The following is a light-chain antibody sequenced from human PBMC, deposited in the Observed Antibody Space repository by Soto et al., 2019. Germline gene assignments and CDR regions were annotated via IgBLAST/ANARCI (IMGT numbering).Light chain of an antibody. CDR1: QTVNSN. CDR3: QQYNKWPPEYT. J-gene: IGKJ2*01. Sequence: EIVMTQSPATLSVSPGERATLSCRASQTVNSNLAWYQQKPGQAPRLLIYGASNRATGIPARFSGSGSGTEFTLTISSLQSEDFAVYDCQQYNKWPPEYTFGQGTKLEIK. V-gene: IGKV3-15*01. CDR2: GAS.